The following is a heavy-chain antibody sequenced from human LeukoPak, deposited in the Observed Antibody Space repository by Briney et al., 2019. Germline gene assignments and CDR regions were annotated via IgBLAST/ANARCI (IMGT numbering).Heavy chain of an antibody. CDR3: ARDHNGPYTFDY. CDR2: ISSSGTTI. Sequence: PGESLRLSCAASGFTFSNYEMNCVRPAPGKGLEWVSYISSSGTTIYYADSVKGRFTISRDNAKNSLSLQMNSLKVEDTAVYYCARDHNGPYTFDYWGQGTLVTVSS. CDR1: GFTFSNYE. D-gene: IGHD2-2*02. V-gene: IGHV3-48*03. J-gene: IGHJ4*02.